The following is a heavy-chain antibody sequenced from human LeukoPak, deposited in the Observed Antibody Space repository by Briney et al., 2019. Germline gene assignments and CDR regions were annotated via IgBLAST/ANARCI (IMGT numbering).Heavy chain of an antibody. CDR3: ARDMSYAFDY. CDR1: GGSISSYY. Sequence: PSETLSLTCTVSGGSISSYYWSWIRQPPGKGLEWIGYIYYSRSTNYNPSLKSRVTISVDTPKNQFSLKLSSVTAADTAVYYCARDMSYAFDYWGQGTLVTVSS. D-gene: IGHD1-26*01. V-gene: IGHV4-59*01. CDR2: IYYSRST. J-gene: IGHJ4*02.